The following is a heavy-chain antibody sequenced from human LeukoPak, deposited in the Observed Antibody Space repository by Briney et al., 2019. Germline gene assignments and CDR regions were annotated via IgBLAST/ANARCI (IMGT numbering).Heavy chain of an antibody. J-gene: IGHJ4*02. V-gene: IGHV1-2*02. CDR1: GYTFTGYY. CDR3: ARVDDRGHYYDSSGPRKLFDY. D-gene: IGHD3-22*01. CDR2: INPDSGGA. Sequence: ASVKVSCKASGYTFTGYYMHWVRQAPGQGLEWVGWINPDSGGANYAQKFQGRVTMTRDTSIRTAYMELSRLRSDDTAVYYCARVDDRGHYYDSSGPRKLFDYWGQGTLVTVSS.